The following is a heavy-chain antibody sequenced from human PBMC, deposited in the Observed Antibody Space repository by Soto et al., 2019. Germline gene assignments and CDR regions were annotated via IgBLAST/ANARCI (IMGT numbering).Heavy chain of an antibody. CDR1: GFSLSNARMG. Sequence: SGPTLVNPTETLTLTCTVSGFSLSNARMGVSWIRQPPGKALEWLAHIFSNDEKSYSTSLKSRLTISKDTSKSQVVLTMTNMDPVDTATYYCARSYRPQLRYFYYYYYMDVWGKGTTVTVSS. J-gene: IGHJ6*03. V-gene: IGHV2-26*01. D-gene: IGHD3-9*01. CDR2: IFSNDEK. CDR3: ARSYRPQLRYFYYYYYMDV.